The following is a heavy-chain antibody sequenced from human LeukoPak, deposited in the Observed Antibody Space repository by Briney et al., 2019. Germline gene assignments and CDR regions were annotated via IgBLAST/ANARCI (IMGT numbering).Heavy chain of an antibody. CDR1: GFTFSSYW. CDR2: ISSTSNTI. V-gene: IGHV3-48*04. D-gene: IGHD3-10*02. J-gene: IGHJ4*02. Sequence: GGSLRLSCAASGFTFSSYWMSWVRQAPGEGLEWVAYISSTSNTILYADSVKGRFSISRDNAKKSVCLQMDSLRAEDTAVYYCARDQQGATTSVRGLNDYWGQGTLVTVSS. CDR3: ARDQQGATTSVRGLNDY.